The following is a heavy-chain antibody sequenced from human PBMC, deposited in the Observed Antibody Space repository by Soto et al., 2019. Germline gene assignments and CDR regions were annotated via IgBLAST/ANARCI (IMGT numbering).Heavy chain of an antibody. Sequence: LETLSLTCTVSGGSISSYYWGWIRQPPGKGLEWIGYIYYSGSTNYNPSLKSRVTISVDTSKNQFSLKLSSVTAADTAVYYCARVPLSYCSSTSCSSRYGMDVWGQGTTVTVSS. CDR3: ARVPLSYCSSTSCSSRYGMDV. CDR2: IYYSGST. V-gene: IGHV4-59*01. D-gene: IGHD2-2*01. CDR1: GGSISSYY. J-gene: IGHJ6*02.